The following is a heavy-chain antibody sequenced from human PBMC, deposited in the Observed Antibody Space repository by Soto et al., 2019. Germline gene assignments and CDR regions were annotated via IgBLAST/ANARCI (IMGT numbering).Heavy chain of an antibody. CDR2: MYAGGTT. J-gene: IGHJ4*02. V-gene: IGHV3-66*01. CDR3: AKNRPTWIQLWSLDY. Sequence: GGSLRLSCAASGFTVSSSYMTWVRQAPGKGLEWVSVMYAGGTTYYAGSVKGRFTFSRDNSKNMLYLQMNSLRADDTAVYYCAKNRPTWIQLWSLDYWGQGTLVTVSS. D-gene: IGHD5-18*01. CDR1: GFTVSSSY.